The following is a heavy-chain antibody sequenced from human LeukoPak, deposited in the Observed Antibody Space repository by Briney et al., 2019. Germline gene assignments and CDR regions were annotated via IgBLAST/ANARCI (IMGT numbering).Heavy chain of an antibody. V-gene: IGHV1-69*05. Sequence: SVKVSCKXSGGTFSSYAISWVRQSPGQGLEWMGRIIPIFGTANYAQKFQGRVTITTDESTSTAYMELSSLRSEDTAVYYCARASDKYDHYFDYWGQGTLVTVSS. CDR2: IIPIFGTA. CDR3: ARASDKYDHYFDY. D-gene: IGHD3-3*01. CDR1: GGTFSSYA. J-gene: IGHJ4*02.